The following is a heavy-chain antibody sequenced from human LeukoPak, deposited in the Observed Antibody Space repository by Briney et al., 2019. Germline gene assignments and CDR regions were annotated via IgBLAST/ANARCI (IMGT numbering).Heavy chain of an antibody. V-gene: IGHV4-34*01. D-gene: IGHD2/OR15-2a*01. CDR2: INHSGSA. CDR1: GGSFSGYY. Sequence: SETLSLTCAVSGGSFSGYYWTWIRQPPGKGLEWIGEINHSGSANYNPSLKSRVTISLDTSKNQFSLKLSSVTAADTAVYYCAGHHPRNTVDFWGRGTLVTVSS. CDR3: AGHHPRNTVDF. J-gene: IGHJ4*02.